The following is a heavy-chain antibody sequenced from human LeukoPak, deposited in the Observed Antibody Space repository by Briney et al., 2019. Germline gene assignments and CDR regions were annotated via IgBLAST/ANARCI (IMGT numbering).Heavy chain of an antibody. Sequence: PGGSLRLSCAASGFTFSSYWTSWVRQAPGKGLEWVANIKPDGTTKFYVDSVKGRFTISRDNALNSLYLQMNTLRAEDTAIYYCARSIPYGTTWYGRSDYWGQGTLVTVSS. V-gene: IGHV3-7*03. J-gene: IGHJ4*02. CDR3: ARSIPYGTTWYGRSDY. CDR2: IKPDGTTK. D-gene: IGHD6-13*01. CDR1: GFTFSSYW.